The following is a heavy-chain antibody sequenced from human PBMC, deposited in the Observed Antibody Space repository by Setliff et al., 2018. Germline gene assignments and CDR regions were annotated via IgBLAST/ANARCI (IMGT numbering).Heavy chain of an antibody. J-gene: IGHJ6*02. CDR2: MNPNSGNT. D-gene: IGHD3-3*01. V-gene: IGHV1-8*02. CDR1: GYTFTSYA. Sequence: GASVKVSCKASGYTFTSYAFSWVRQAPGQGLEWMGWMNPNSGNTGYAQKFQGRVTMTRNTSISTAYMELSSLRSEDTAVYYCARGRERDYNFWSGYYTYYYYGMDVWGQGTTVTVSS. CDR3: ARGRERDYNFWSGYYTYYYYGMDV.